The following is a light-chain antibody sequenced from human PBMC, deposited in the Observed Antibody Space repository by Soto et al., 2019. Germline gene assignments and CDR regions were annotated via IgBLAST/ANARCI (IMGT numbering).Light chain of an antibody. Sequence: IVMTQAAATLSVSPGESVTLSCRASQLFSSNLAWYQRRPGQAPRLLIYGSSNRATGVPDRFSGSASGTDFTLTISRLEPEDFGVYYCPQRNYWPGTFG. J-gene: IGKJ2*01. CDR1: QLFSSN. CDR3: PQRNYWPGT. V-gene: IGKV3D-15*01. CDR2: GSS.